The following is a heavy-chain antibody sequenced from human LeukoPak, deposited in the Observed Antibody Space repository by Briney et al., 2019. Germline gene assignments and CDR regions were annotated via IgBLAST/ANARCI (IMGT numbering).Heavy chain of an antibody. CDR1: GGSISITNYY. Sequence: SETLSLTCTVSGGSISITNYYWGWIRQPPGKGLEWIGYIYYSGSTNYNPSLKSRVTISVDTSKNQFSLKLSSVTAADTAVYYCARVDGGFWSGYYNQNWFDPWGQGTLVTVSS. J-gene: IGHJ5*02. CDR3: ARVDGGFWSGYYNQNWFDP. V-gene: IGHV4-61*05. CDR2: IYYSGST. D-gene: IGHD3-3*01.